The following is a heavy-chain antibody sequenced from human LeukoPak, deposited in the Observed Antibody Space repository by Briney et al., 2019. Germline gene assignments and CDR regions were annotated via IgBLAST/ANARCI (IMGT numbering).Heavy chain of an antibody. Sequence: SQTLSLTCAISGDSVSSNSAAWNWIRQSPSRGLEWLGRTYYRSKWYNDYAVSVKSRITINPDTSKNQFSLQLNSVTPEDTAVYYCARGQYSSSSDYYYYYMDVWGEGTTVTVSS. CDR2: TYYRSKWYN. CDR1: GDSVSSNSAA. D-gene: IGHD6-6*01. V-gene: IGHV6-1*01. CDR3: ARGQYSSSSDYYYYYMDV. J-gene: IGHJ6*03.